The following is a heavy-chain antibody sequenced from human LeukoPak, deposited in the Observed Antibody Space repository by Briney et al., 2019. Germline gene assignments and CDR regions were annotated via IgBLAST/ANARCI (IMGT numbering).Heavy chain of an antibody. CDR1: GFTFSSYA. V-gene: IGHV3-23*01. Sequence: GGSLRLSCAASGFTFSSYAMNWVRQAPGKGLEWVSVISGSGGSTYYADSVKGRFIISRDNSKNTLYLQMNSLRAEDTAVYYCAKDFAVAGPPYYFDYWGQGTLVTVSS. J-gene: IGHJ4*02. CDR3: AKDFAVAGPPYYFDY. CDR2: ISGSGGST. D-gene: IGHD6-19*01.